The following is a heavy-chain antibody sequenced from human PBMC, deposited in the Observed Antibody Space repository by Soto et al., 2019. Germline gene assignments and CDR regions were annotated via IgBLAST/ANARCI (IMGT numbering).Heavy chain of an antibody. Sequence: QVQLQESGPGLVKPSQTLSLTCTVSGGSISSGSYYWSWIRQHPGKGLEWIGCIYSTESTNYNPSLKSRLTISVDMSASQFSLKLSSVTVADTAVYYCARSDSSGKTRYYFDHWGQGTLVTVSS. D-gene: IGHD3-22*01. CDR3: ARSDSSGKTRYYFDH. V-gene: IGHV4-31*03. CDR1: GGSISSGSYY. J-gene: IGHJ4*02. CDR2: IYSTEST.